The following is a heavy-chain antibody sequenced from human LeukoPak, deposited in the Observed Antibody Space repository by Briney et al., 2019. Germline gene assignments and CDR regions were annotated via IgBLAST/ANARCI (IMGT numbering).Heavy chain of an antibody. CDR2: ISSSGSTI. J-gene: IGHJ6*03. Sequence: GGSLRLSCAASGFTFSSYEMNWVRQAPGKGLEWVSYISSSGSTIYYADSVKGRFTISRDNAKNSLYLQMNSLRAEDTAVYYCARDTRACSGGSCYSYYYYMDVWGKGTTVTISS. D-gene: IGHD2-15*01. CDR3: ARDTRACSGGSCYSYYYYMDV. CDR1: GFTFSSYE. V-gene: IGHV3-48*03.